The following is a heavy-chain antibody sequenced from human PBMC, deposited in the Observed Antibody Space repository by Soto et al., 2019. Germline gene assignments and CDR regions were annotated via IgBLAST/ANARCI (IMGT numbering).Heavy chain of an antibody. J-gene: IGHJ5*02. Sequence: GGSLRLSCAASGFTFGSYWMSWVRQAPGKGLEWVANIKQDGSEKYYVDSVKGRFTISRDNAKNSLYLQMNSLRAEDTAVYYCARVSSSSWYVWWFDPWGQGTLVTVSS. CDR3: ARVSSSSWYVWWFDP. D-gene: IGHD6-13*01. CDR1: GFTFGSYW. CDR2: IKQDGSEK. V-gene: IGHV3-7*03.